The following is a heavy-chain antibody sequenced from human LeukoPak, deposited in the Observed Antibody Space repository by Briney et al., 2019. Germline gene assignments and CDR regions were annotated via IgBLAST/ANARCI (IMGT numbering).Heavy chain of an antibody. J-gene: IGHJ3*02. D-gene: IGHD2-15*01. CDR2: ISGSGVRT. Sequence: PGGSLRLSCAASGFSFSNYAMSWVRQAPGKGLEWVSAISGSGVRTHYTDSVRGRFTISRDKSKNTLYLQMNSLRAEDTAVYYCAKDRCSGGNCYDAFDIWGQGTMVAVSS. CDR3: AKDRCSGGNCYDAFDI. CDR1: GFSFSNYA. V-gene: IGHV3-23*01.